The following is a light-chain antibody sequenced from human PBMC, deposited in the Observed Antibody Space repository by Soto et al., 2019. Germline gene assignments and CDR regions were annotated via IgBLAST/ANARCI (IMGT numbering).Light chain of an antibody. J-gene: IGKJ2*01. CDR2: NAF. CDR1: QSVRDSR. Sequence: EIVLTQSPGTLSLSPGERATLSCRASQSVRDSRLAWYQQKPCQGPRLLIYNAFSRVTGIPDRFSGSGSGTDFTLTISRLEPEDFAVYYCQQYGVSPMYTFGQGTKLEVK. V-gene: IGKV3-20*01. CDR3: QQYGVSPMYT.